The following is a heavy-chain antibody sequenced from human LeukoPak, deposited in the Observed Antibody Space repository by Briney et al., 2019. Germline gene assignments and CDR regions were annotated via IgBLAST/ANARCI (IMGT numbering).Heavy chain of an antibody. CDR3: ARSYTAMDPGFY. CDR2: INPNSGGT. J-gene: IGHJ4*02. D-gene: IGHD5-18*01. Sequence: ASVKVSCKASGYTFTGYYMHWVRQAPGQGLEWMGRINPNSGGTNYAQKFQGRVTITTDESTSTAYMELSSLRSEDTAVYYCARSYTAMDPGFYWGQGTLVTVSS. CDR1: GYTFTGYY. V-gene: IGHV1-2*06.